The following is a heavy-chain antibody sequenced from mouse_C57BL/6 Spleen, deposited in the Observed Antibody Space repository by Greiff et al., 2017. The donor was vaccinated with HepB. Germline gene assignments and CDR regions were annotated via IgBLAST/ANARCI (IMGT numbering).Heavy chain of an antibody. V-gene: IGHV1-22*01. CDR1: GYTFTDYN. CDR3: TRPLLRYAMDY. Sequence: EVQRVESGPELVKPGASVKMSCKASGYTFTDYNMHWVKQSHGKSLEWIGYINPNNGGTSYNQKFKGKATLTVNKSSSTAYMELRSLTSEDTAVYYCTRPLLRYAMDYWGQGTSVTVSS. J-gene: IGHJ4*01. D-gene: IGHD1-2*01. CDR2: INPNNGGT.